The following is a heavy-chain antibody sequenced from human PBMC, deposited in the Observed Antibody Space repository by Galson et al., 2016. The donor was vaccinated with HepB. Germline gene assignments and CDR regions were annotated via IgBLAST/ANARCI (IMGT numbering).Heavy chain of an antibody. V-gene: IGHV3-48*02. CDR1: GFTLSSYS. Sequence: SLRLSCAASGFTLSSYSMDWVRQAPGKGLEWVSYISGNGDTIYYADSVKGRFTISRDNARNSLYLQMKSLRDEDTAVHFCARGWLSNTFDVWGQGTMVTVSS. CDR3: ARGWLSNTFDV. D-gene: IGHD5/OR15-5a*01. CDR2: ISGNGDTI. J-gene: IGHJ3*01.